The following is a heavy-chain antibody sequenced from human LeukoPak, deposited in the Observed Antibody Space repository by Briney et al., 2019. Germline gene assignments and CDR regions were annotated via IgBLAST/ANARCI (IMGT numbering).Heavy chain of an antibody. Sequence: TGGSLRLSCAASGFTFSSYGMHWVRQVPGKGLESVSYMSRSGDIIYYADSVKGRFTISRDNAKNSLYLQMNSLRAEDTAVYYCARDVYYGSGSPRLDYWGQGTLVTVSS. D-gene: IGHD3-10*01. CDR2: MSRSGDII. CDR1: GFTFSSYG. V-gene: IGHV3-48*01. J-gene: IGHJ4*02. CDR3: ARDVYYGSGSPRLDY.